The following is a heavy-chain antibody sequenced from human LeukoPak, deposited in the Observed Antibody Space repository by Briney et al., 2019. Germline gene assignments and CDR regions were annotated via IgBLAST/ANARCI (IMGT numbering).Heavy chain of an antibody. CDR1: GFAFSTYA. J-gene: IGHJ4*02. CDR2: ISGRGDST. Sequence: GGSLRLSCAASGFAFSTYAMTWVRQAPGKGLEWVSAISGRGDSTYYADSVKGRFTISRDNSKNTLYPQMNSLRAEDTAVYYCATDLRISMVRGVGYWGQGTLVTVSS. V-gene: IGHV3-23*01. CDR3: ATDLRISMVRGVGY. D-gene: IGHD3-10*01.